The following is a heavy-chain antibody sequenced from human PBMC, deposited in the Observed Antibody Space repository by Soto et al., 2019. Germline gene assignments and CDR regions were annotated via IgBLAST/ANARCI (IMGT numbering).Heavy chain of an antibody. CDR1: GYSFTSYW. CDR2: MDPSDSYT. Sequence: SLKISCKGSGYSFTSYWISWVRQMPGKGLEWMGRMDPSDSYTNYSPSFQGHVTISADKSISTAYLQWSSLKASGTAMYYRAKQRAHYDFWSGPGDGMDVWGQGTTVTVS. D-gene: IGHD3-3*01. J-gene: IGHJ6*02. V-gene: IGHV5-10-1*01. CDR3: AKQRAHYDFWSGPGDGMDV.